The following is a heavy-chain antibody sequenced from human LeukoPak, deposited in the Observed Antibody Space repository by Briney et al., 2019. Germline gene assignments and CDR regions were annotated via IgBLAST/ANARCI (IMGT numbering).Heavy chain of an antibody. V-gene: IGHV1-8*01. CDR1: VYTFTSYD. J-gene: IGHJ6*03. Sequence: ASVKVSYKASVYTFTSYDINWVRQATGQGREWMGWMNPNSGNTGYAQKFQGGVTMTRNTSISTAYMELSSLRSEDTAVYYCARGSYDFWSGYLAYYYYYYMDVWGKGTTVTVSS. CDR3: ARGSYDFWSGYLAYYYYYYMDV. CDR2: MNPNSGNT. D-gene: IGHD3-3*01.